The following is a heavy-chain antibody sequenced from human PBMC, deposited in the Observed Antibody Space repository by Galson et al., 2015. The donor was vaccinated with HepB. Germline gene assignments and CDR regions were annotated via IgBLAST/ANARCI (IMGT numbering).Heavy chain of an antibody. CDR3: ARSVRIAVPFDY. Sequence: SLRLSCAASGFTFSSYEMNWVRQAPGKGLEWVSYISSSGSTIYYADSVKGRFTISRDNAKNSLYLQMNSLRAEDTAVYYCARSVRIAVPFDYWGQGTLVTVSS. V-gene: IGHV3-48*03. J-gene: IGHJ4*02. D-gene: IGHD6-19*01. CDR1: GFTFSSYE. CDR2: ISSSGSTI.